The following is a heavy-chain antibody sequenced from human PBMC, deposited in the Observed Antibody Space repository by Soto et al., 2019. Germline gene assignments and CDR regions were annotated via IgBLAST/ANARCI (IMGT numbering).Heavy chain of an antibody. V-gene: IGHV3-23*05. CDR3: AKDAVYNDGLWLMDH. CDR1: GLPHSNFA. CDR2: IYGSGRGI. D-gene: IGHD3-16*01. Sequence: LRLSCTASGLPHSNFAMMWVRQAPGKGLECVSGIYGSGRGIEYADSVKGRFTISRDNSKNTVYLQMTDLRADDTAVYYCAKDAVYNDGLWLMDHWGQGTQVTVSS. J-gene: IGHJ4*02.